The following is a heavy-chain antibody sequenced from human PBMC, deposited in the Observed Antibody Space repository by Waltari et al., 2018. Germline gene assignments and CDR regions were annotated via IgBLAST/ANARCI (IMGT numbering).Heavy chain of an antibody. D-gene: IGHD2-21*01. J-gene: IGHJ3*02. V-gene: IGHV1-2*06. CDR3: TVIAGDFDI. CDR2: INCRNGGT. Sequence: QVNLVQSGADVRTPGASVTVSCKASGYIFINYFIPGVRQAPGQGLEWIGRINCRNGGTDYAQKFQGRVTLTRDTSISTAYMELSGLTLDDTAIYYCTVIAGDFDIWGPGTMVTASS. CDR1: GYIFINYF.